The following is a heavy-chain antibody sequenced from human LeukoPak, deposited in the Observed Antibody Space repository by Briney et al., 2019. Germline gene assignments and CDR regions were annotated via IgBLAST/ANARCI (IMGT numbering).Heavy chain of an antibody. CDR2: ISHAGDT. J-gene: IGHJ4*02. V-gene: IGHV4-38-2*02. D-gene: IGHD1-7*01. Sequence: SETLSLTCTVSGYSITRAYNWGWVRQSPGKGLEWIASISHAGDTYYNPSLKSRVTISVDTSKNHFSLNLASVTAADTAIYYCARGRANWDYDFDYWGPGTLVTVSS. CDR1: GYSITRAYN. CDR3: ARGRANWDYDFDY.